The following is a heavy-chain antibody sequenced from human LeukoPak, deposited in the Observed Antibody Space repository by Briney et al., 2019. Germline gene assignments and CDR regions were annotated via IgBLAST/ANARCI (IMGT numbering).Heavy chain of an antibody. Sequence: GGSLRLSCAAPGFSFTKYAMDWVRQAPGKGLEWVSTIIGSGGTTYYADSVKGRFTISRDNSKNTLSLQMNSLRAEDTAVYYCARVWYGELKVDVWGQGTTVTVSS. CDR3: ARVWYGELKVDV. D-gene: IGHD3-10*01. CDR1: GFSFTKYA. V-gene: IGHV3-23*01. CDR2: IIGSGGTT. J-gene: IGHJ6*02.